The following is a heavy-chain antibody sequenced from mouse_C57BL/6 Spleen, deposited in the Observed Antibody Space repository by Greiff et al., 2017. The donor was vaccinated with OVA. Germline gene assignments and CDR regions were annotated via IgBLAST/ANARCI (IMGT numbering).Heavy chain of an antibody. CDR3: AREEKGYYFDY. V-gene: IGHV1-61*01. J-gene: IGHJ2*01. Sequence: QVQLQQPGAELVRPGSSVKLSCKASGYTFTSYWMDWVKQRPGQGLEWIGNIYPSDSETHYNQKFKDKATLTVDKSSSTAYMQLSSLTSEDSAVYYCAREEKGYYFDYWGQGTTLTVSS. CDR2: IYPSDSET. CDR1: GYTFTSYW.